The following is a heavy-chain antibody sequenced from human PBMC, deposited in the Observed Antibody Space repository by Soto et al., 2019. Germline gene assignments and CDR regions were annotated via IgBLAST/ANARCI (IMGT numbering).Heavy chain of an antibody. CDR1: GYSVSSSDYY. V-gene: IGHV4-39*01. Sequence: SETLSLTCSVSGYSVSSSDYYWAWTRQPPGKGLEWIGSMFYSGLTYYNPSLKSRVTLSVDTSKNQFSVRLNSVTAADTAVYYCAPLSVSLSGPYGIHVWGQGTTVTVSS. D-gene: IGHD2-15*01. CDR3: APLSVSLSGPYGIHV. J-gene: IGHJ6*02. CDR2: MFYSGLT.